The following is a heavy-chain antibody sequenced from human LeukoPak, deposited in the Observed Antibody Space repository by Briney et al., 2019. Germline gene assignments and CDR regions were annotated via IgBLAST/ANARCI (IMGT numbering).Heavy chain of an antibody. D-gene: IGHD2-8*01. CDR2: IIPIFGTA. J-gene: IGHJ4*02. V-gene: IGHV1-69*05. Sequence: GSSVKVSCKASGGTFSSYAISWLRQAPGQGLEWMGGIIPIFGTANYAQKFQGRVTITTDESTSTAYMELSSLRSEDTAVYYCAKDAKLMVYAIGYWGQGTLVTVSS. CDR1: GGTFSSYA. CDR3: AKDAKLMVYAIGY.